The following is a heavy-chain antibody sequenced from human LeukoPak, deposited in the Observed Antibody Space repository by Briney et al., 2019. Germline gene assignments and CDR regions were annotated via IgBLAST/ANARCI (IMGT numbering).Heavy chain of an antibody. Sequence: PGGSLRLSCAASGFTFSSYSMNWVRQAPGKGPEWVSSISSSSSYIYYADSVKGRLTISRDNAKNSLYLQMNSLRAEDTAVYYCARDGGSGDYGDYGTYNYYYMDVWGKGTTVTVSS. CDR3: ARDGGSGDYGDYGTYNYYYMDV. J-gene: IGHJ6*03. CDR1: GFTFSSYS. V-gene: IGHV3-21*01. CDR2: ISSSSSYI. D-gene: IGHD4-17*01.